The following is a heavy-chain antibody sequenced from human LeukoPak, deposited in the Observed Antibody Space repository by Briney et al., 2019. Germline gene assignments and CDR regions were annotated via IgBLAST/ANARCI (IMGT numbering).Heavy chain of an antibody. D-gene: IGHD5-18*01. V-gene: IGHV4-4*07. CDR2: IYTSGST. CDR1: GGSISSYY. J-gene: IGHJ4*02. CDR3: ARGSVDTAMVDY. Sequence: SETLSLTCTVSGGSISSYYWSWIRQPAGKRLEWIGRIYTSGSTNYNPSLKSRVTMSVDTSKNQFSLKLSSVTAADTAVYYCARGSVDTAMVDYWGQGTLVTVSS.